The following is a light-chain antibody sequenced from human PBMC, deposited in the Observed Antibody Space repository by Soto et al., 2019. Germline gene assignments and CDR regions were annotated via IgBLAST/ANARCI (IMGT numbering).Light chain of an antibody. CDR1: QTISSW. V-gene: IGKV1-5*03. Sequence: DIQMTQSPSTLSVSVVDIVTITCRASQTISSWLAWYQQKPGKAPKLLIYKASTLKSGVPSRFSGSGSGTEFTLTISSLETEDFAVYYCQQYGSSWTFGQGTKVDIK. CDR3: QQYGSSWT. J-gene: IGKJ1*01. CDR2: KAS.